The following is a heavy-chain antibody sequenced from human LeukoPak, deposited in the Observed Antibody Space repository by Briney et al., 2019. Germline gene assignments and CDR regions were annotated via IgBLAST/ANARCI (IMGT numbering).Heavy chain of an antibody. CDR1: GGSFSGFY. CDR2: INHSGST. Sequence: SETLSLTCAVYGGSFSGFYWSWIRQPPGKGLEWIGEINHSGSTSYNPSLKSRVTISVDTSKNQFSLKLSSVTAADTAVYYRARHGVYGDYVGYYYGMDVWGQGTTVTVSS. J-gene: IGHJ6*02. V-gene: IGHV4-34*01. CDR3: ARHGVYGDYVGYYYGMDV. D-gene: IGHD4-17*01.